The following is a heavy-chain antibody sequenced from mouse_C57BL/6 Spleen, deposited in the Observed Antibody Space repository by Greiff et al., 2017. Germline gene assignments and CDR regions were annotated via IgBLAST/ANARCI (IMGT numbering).Heavy chain of an antibody. CDR2: IDPSDSAT. J-gene: IGHJ3*01. Sequence: QVQLQQPGAELVRPGSSVKLSCKASGYTFTSYWMHWVKQRPIQGLEWIGNIDPSDSATHYNQKFKDKATLTVDKSSSTAYMQLSSLTSEDSAVYYCARRYYGSTPFAYWGQGTLVTVSA. V-gene: IGHV1-52*01. CDR1: GYTFTSYW. CDR3: ARRYYGSTPFAY. D-gene: IGHD1-1*01.